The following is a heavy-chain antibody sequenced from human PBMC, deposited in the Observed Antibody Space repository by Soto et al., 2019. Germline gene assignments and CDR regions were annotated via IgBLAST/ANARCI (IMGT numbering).Heavy chain of an antibody. CDR3: ARDGDPGYTFWSGPLGGGRFDP. J-gene: IGHJ5*02. CDR2: IVPMFGTA. Sequence: QVQLVQSGAEVKKPGSSVNVSCKTSGGTFGNTAVTWVRQAPGQGLEWMGGIVPMFGTANYAQKFQGRVTITADESTNTAYMELRSLRSDDTAVYDCARDGDPGYTFWSGPLGGGRFDPWGQGTLVTVSS. CDR1: GGTFGNTA. V-gene: IGHV1-69*12. D-gene: IGHD3-3*01.